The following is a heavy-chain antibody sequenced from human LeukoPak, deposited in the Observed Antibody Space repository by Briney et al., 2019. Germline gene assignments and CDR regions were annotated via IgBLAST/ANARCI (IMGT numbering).Heavy chain of an antibody. CDR2: INHSGST. J-gene: IGHJ4*02. V-gene: IGHV4-34*01. D-gene: IGHD3-9*01. CDR3: ARDGARGPTLRYFDWPPHRDFDY. CDR1: GGSFSGYY. Sequence: PSETLSLTCAVYGGSFSGYYWSWIRQPPGKGLEWIGEINHSGSTNYNPSLKSRVTISVDTSKNQFSLKLSSVTAADTAVYYCARDGARGPTLRYFDWPPHRDFDYWGQGTLVTVSS.